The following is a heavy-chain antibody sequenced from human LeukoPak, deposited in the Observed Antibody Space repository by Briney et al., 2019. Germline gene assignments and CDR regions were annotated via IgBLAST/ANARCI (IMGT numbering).Heavy chain of an antibody. Sequence: SQTLSLTCTVSGDSISSGDYYWSWIRQPAGKGLEWIGRISSSGSTNYNPSLKSRVTISVDTSKNQFSLKLSSVTAADTAVYYCARDSPDCSSITCYKDWFDPWGQGTLVTVSS. CDR3: ARDSPDCSSITCYKDWFDP. J-gene: IGHJ5*02. D-gene: IGHD2-2*02. CDR2: ISSSGST. CDR1: GDSISSGDYY. V-gene: IGHV4-61*02.